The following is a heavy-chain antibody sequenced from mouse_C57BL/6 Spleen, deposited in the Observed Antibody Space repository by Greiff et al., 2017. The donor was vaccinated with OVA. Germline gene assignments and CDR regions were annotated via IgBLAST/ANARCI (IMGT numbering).Heavy chain of an antibody. CDR2: IWRGGST. CDR1: GFSLTSYG. CDR3: AKTNYYSNYEYFDV. D-gene: IGHD2-5*01. V-gene: IGHV2-5*01. J-gene: IGHJ1*03. Sequence: VQLQQSGPGLVQPSQSLSITCTVSGFSLTSYGVHWVRQSPGKGLEWLGVIWRGGSTDYNAAFMSRLSITKDNSKSQVFFKMNSLQADDTAIYYWAKTNYYSNYEYFDVWGTGTTVTVSS.